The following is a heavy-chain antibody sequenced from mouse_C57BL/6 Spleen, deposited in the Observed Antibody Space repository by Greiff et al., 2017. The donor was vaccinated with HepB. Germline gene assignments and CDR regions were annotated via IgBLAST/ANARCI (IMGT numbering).Heavy chain of an antibody. J-gene: IGHJ2*01. Sequence: VQLQQPGAELVRPGSSVKLSCKASGYTFTSYWMHWVKQRPIQGLEWIGNIDPSDSETHYNQKFKDKATLTVDKSSSTAYMQLSSLTSEDSAVYYCARDYDYAYYFDYWGQGTTLTVSS. D-gene: IGHD2-4*01. CDR3: ARDYDYAYYFDY. V-gene: IGHV1-52*01. CDR2: IDPSDSET. CDR1: GYTFTSYW.